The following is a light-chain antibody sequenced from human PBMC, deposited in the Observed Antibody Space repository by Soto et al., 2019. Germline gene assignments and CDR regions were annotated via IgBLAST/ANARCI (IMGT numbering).Light chain of an antibody. CDR2: RNN. J-gene: IGLJ3*02. CDR1: SSNIGSEY. Sequence: QSVLTQPPSASGTPGQRVTISCSGSSSNIGSEYVVWYQHLPGTAPKLLISRNNQRPSGVPDRFAGSKSGTSASLAISGLRSEDEADYYCAARDDSLSGHWVFGGGTKVTVL. CDR3: AARDDSLSGHWV. V-gene: IGLV1-47*01.